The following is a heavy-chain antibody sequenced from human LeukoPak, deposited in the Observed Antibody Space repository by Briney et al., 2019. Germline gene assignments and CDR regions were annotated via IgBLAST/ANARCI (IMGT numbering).Heavy chain of an antibody. CDR3: ARAYCGGDCSPG. CDR2: ISYDGSNK. V-gene: IGHV3-30*04. D-gene: IGHD2-21*02. Sequence: PGRSLRLSCAASGFTFSSYAMHWVRQAPGKGLEWVAVISYDGSNKYYADSVKGRFTISRDNSKNTLYLQMNSLRAEDTAVYYCARAYCGGDCSPGWGQGTLVTVSS. J-gene: IGHJ4*02. CDR1: GFTFSSYA.